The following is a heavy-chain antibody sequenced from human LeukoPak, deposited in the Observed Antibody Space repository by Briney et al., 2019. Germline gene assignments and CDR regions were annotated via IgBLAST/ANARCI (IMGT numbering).Heavy chain of an antibody. CDR1: GFTFSSYS. J-gene: IGHJ4*02. V-gene: IGHV3-21*01. D-gene: IGHD1-26*01. Sequence: GGSLRLSCAASGFTFSSYSMNWVRQAPGKGLEWVSSISSSSSFIYYADSLKGRFTISRDNAKNSLYLQMNSLRAEDTAVYYCARDAKYSGGYPEFFDYWGQGTLVTVSS. CDR3: ARDAKYSGGYPEFFDY. CDR2: ISSSSSFI.